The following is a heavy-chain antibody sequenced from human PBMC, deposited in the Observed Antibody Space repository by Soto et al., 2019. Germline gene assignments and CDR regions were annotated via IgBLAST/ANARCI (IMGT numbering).Heavy chain of an antibody. J-gene: IGHJ6*03. CDR2: IIPILGIA. CDR1: GGTFSSYT. D-gene: IGHD2-2*01. CDR3: ARAGYCSSTSCYSTLAYYYYMDV. Sequence: QVQLVQSGAEVKKPGSSVKVSCKASGGTFSSYTISWVRQAPGQGLEWMGRIIPILGIANYAQKFQGRFTITADKSPSTDYMELSSLRSEDTAVYYCARAGYCSSTSCYSTLAYYYYMDVWGKGTTVTVSS. V-gene: IGHV1-69*02.